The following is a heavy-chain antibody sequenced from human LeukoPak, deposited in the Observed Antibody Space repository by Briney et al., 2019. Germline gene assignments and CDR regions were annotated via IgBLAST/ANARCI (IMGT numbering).Heavy chain of an antibody. V-gene: IGHV5-51*01. D-gene: IGHD2-21*02. CDR1: GYSFTSHW. CDR2: FYPADSDI. CDR3: ARLGVCGGGDYYFDS. J-gene: IGHJ4*02. Sequence: GESLKISCKGSGYSFTSHWIGWVRQMPGKGLEWMGIFYPADSDIRYSPSFQGQVTISADKSISTAYLQWSSLKASDTAMYYCARLGVCGGGDYYFDSWGQGTLVTVSS.